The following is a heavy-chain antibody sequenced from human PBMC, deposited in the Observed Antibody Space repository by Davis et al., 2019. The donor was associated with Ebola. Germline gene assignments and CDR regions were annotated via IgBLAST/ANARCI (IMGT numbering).Heavy chain of an antibody. CDR1: GFTFSSCW. J-gene: IGHJ6*04. V-gene: IGHV3-74*01. Sequence: GESLKISCAASGFTFSSCWMHWVRQVPGKGLVWVSRINSDGSTINYADSVKGRFTISRDNAKNTLYLQMNSLRAEDTAVYYCAKGSVTIFGVAPDYYGMDVWGKGTTVTVSS. CDR2: INSDGSTI. CDR3: AKGSVTIFGVAPDYYGMDV. D-gene: IGHD3-3*01.